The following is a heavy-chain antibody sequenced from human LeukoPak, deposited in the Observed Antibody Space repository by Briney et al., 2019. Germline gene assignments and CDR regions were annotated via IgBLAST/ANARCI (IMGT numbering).Heavy chain of an antibody. CDR2: IYSSGST. D-gene: IGHD3-9*01. Sequence: SETLSLTCAVSGGSISSSHHYWGWIRQPPGKGLEWIGSIYSSGSTYYNPSLRTRVTISVDTSKNQFSLKLSSVTAADTAVYYCARVIRTTGYYSNPKSGSFDFWGQGTLVAVSS. V-gene: IGHV4-39*01. CDR3: ARVIRTTGYYSNPKSGSFDF. J-gene: IGHJ4*02. CDR1: GGSISSSHHY.